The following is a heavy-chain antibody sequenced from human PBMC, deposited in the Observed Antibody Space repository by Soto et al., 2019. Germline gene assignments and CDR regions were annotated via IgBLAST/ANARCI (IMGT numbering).Heavy chain of an antibody. CDR3: ARGRCSSSFDFDY. Sequence: SETLSLTCAVSGGSISSGGYSWSWIRQPPGKGLEWIGYIYHSGSTYYNPSLKSRVTISVDRSKNQFSLKLSSVTAADTAVYYCARGRCSSSFDFDYWGQGTLVTVSS. CDR2: IYHSGST. D-gene: IGHD6-6*01. J-gene: IGHJ4*02. V-gene: IGHV4-30-2*01. CDR1: GGSISSGGYS.